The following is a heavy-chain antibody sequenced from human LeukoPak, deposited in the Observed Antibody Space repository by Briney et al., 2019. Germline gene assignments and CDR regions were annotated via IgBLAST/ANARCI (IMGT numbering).Heavy chain of an antibody. J-gene: IGHJ4*02. CDR3: AKDHGTAVAGFYY. CDR1: GFSLSTYG. CDR2: ITGTGGST. D-gene: IGHD6-19*01. V-gene: IGHV3-23*01. Sequence: PGGSMRLSCAASGFSLSTYGVSWVRQPPGKGLEWVSGITGTGGSTYYADSVKGRFTVSRDTSKNTPYLQMNSLRAEDTAIYYCAKDHGTAVAGFYYWGQGTLVTVSS.